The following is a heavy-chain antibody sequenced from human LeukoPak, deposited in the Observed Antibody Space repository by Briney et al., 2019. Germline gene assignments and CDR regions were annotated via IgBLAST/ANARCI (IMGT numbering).Heavy chain of an antibody. V-gene: IGHV4-34*01. J-gene: IGHJ3*02. CDR3: AKSNGYGLVDI. CDR1: GGSFSNYY. CDR2: INHSGST. D-gene: IGHD3-10*01. Sequence: SETLSLTCVVYGGSFSNYYWGWIRQPPGKGLEWIGEINHSGSTNYNPSLKSRVAISLDTSRNQFSLKLTSVTAADTAVYYCAKSNGYGLVDIWGQGTMVTVSS.